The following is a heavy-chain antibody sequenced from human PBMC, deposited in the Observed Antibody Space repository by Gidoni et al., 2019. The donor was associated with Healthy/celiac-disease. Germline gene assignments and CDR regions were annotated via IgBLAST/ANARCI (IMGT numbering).Heavy chain of an antibody. Sequence: VQLVESGGGVVQPGRSLRLSCAASGFTFSSYGMHWVRQAPGKGLGWVAVIWYDGSNKDYADSVKGRFTISRDNSKNTLYLQMNSLRAEDTAVYYCARAVGYCSGGSCSDAYYFDYWGQGTLVTVSS. CDR3: ARAVGYCSGGSCSDAYYFDY. CDR1: GFTFSSYG. J-gene: IGHJ4*02. V-gene: IGHV3-33*01. CDR2: IWYDGSNK. D-gene: IGHD2-15*01.